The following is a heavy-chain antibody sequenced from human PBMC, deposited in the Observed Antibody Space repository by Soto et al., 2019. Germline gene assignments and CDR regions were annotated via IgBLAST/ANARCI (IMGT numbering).Heavy chain of an antibody. CDR1: GFSLSTSGVG. J-gene: IGHJ5*02. V-gene: IGHV2-5*02. CDR2: IYWDDDK. CDR3: ARAGYYYGSGSPIGWFDP. Sequence: GSGPTLVNPTQTLTLTCTFSGFSLSTSGVGVGWIRQPPGKALEWLALIYWDDDKRYSPSLKTRLTISKDTSKNQVVLTMTNMDPVDTATYYCARAGYYYGSGSPIGWFDPWGQGTLVTVSS. D-gene: IGHD3-10*01.